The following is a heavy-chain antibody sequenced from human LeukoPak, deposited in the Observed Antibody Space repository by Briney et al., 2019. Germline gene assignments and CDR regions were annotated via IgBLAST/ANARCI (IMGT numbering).Heavy chain of an antibody. J-gene: IGHJ5*02. V-gene: IGHV1-8*01. D-gene: IGHD5-12*01. CDR3: ARSSLSWWLPEIT. CDR2: MNPNSGNT. Sequence: ASVKVSCKASGYTFTSYDINWVRQATGQGLEWMGWMNPNSGNTGYAQKFQGRVTMTRNTSISTAYMELSSLRSEDTAVYYCARSSLSWWLPEITWGQGTLVTVSS. CDR1: GYTFTSYD.